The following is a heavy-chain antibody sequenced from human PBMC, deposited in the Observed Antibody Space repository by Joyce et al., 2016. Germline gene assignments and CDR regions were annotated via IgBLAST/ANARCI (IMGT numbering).Heavy chain of an antibody. J-gene: IGHJ4*02. CDR2: ISFTSGYS. CDR3: AKVGATRPALYYFDH. CDR1: GFSFNDFF. Sequence: QVQLVESGGGLAKPGGSRTRSCTASGFSFNDFFMAWLRQYPGKGLEWIVYISFTSGYSNYADSVRGRFTITRDNTKNSLFLQMNSLTVEDTAIYYCAKVGATRPALYYFDHWGMGTPVTVSS. V-gene: IGHV3-11*06. D-gene: IGHD3-10*01.